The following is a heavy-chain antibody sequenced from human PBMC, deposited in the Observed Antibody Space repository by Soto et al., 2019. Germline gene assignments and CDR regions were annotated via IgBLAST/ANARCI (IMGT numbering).Heavy chain of an antibody. CDR3: ARGRVVVPAAVMFNCLDP. CDR1: GAPLTWGDYS. J-gene: IGHJ5*02. D-gene: IGHD2-2*01. CDR2: IFHGGST. V-gene: IGHV4-30-2*01. Sequence: PSETLSLTWPISGAPLTWGDYSWKWIRQPPGKVLEWIGYIFHGGSTYYNPSLRSRVTISVDRSRTQFSLKMSSVTAADTAVYYCARGRVVVPAAVMFNCLDPWGQGALVTVSS.